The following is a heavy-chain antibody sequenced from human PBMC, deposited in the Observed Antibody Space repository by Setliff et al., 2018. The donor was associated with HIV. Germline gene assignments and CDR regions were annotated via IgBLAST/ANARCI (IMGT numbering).Heavy chain of an antibody. Sequence: PSETLSLTCTVSRDSINGHWWSWIRQPPGKGLEWTGSIHYSGITHYNPSLKSRLTMSVDTSKNQVSLKLTSVTAADTAVYYCARYKCINFACVGFDIWGQGTVGTV. V-gene: IGHV4-59*11. D-gene: IGHD3-9*01. J-gene: IGHJ3*02. CDR1: RDSINGHW. CDR3: ARYKCINFACVGFDI. CDR2: IHYSGIT.